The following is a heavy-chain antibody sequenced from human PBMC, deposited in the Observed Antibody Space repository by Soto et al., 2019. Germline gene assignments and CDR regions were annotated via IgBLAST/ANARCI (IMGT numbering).Heavy chain of an antibody. CDR1: GYTFTSYG. D-gene: IGHD3-22*01. J-gene: IGHJ4*02. CDR3: ARATSGYYPFEY. CDR2: ISAYNGNT. V-gene: IGHV1-18*01. Sequence: GASVKVSCKTSGYTFTSYGLTWVRQAPGQGLEWMGWISAYNGNTNYVQNLQGRITMTTDTSTSTAYMELRSLRSDDTAVYYCARATSGYYPFEYWGQGTQVSVSS.